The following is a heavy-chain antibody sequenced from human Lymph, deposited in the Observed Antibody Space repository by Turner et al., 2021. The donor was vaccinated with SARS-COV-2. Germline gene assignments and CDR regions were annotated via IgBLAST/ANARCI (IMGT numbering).Heavy chain of an antibody. CDR1: AYASTAYT. V-gene: IGHV1-2*02. CDR2: INPNSDGT. Sequence: QVQLVQSGPEVKKPGASVTVSCKASAYASTAYTMHWVRQAPGQGLEWMGWINPNSDGTNYAQKFQGRVTRTRNTTINTAYMELSRLTSDDTAVYYCARDGVTISGYYYGMDVWGQGTTVTVSS. D-gene: IGHD3-3*01. CDR3: ARDGVTISGYYYGMDV. J-gene: IGHJ6*02.